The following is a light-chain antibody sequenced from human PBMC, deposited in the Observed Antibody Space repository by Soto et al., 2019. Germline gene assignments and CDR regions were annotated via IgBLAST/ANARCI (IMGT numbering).Light chain of an antibody. CDR3: HEYESTPPA. V-gene: IGKV4-1*01. J-gene: IGKJ2*01. CDR1: QSVLYSSNNKNY. CDR2: WAS. Sequence: DIVMTQSPDSLAVSLGERATINCKSSQSVLYSSNNKNYSAWYQQRPEQPPKLLIYWASTRESGFPDRVSGSGYGTDFTLTITSLQAEDVAVYYCHEYESTPPAFGQGTKLEIK.